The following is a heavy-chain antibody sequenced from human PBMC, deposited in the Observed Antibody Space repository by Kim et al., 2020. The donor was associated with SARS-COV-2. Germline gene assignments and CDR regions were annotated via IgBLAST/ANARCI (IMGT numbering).Heavy chain of an antibody. CDR2: IGTAGDT. V-gene: IGHV3-13*01. CDR3: ARGRKYYDSSGYPIRYYYYYYGRDV. CDR1: GFTFSSYD. Sequence: GGSLRLSCAASGFTFSSYDMHWVRQATGKGLEWVSAIGTAGDTYYPGSVKGRFTISRENAKNSLYLHMNSLRAGDTAVYYCARGRKYYDSSGYPIRYYYYYYGRDVWGQGPTVTVSS. D-gene: IGHD3-22*01. J-gene: IGHJ6*02.